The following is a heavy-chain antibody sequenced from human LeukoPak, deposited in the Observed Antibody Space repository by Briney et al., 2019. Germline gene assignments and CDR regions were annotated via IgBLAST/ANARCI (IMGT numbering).Heavy chain of an antibody. CDR2: INHSGST. D-gene: IGHD1-26*01. CDR1: GGSFSGYC. Sequence: SETLSLTCAVYGGSFSGYCWSWIRQPPGKGLEWIGEINHSGSTNYNPSLKSRVTISVDTSKNQFSLKLSSVTAADTAVYYCARHLGGSYSRYYYYMDVWGKGTTVTVSS. CDR3: ARHLGGSYSRYYYYMDV. J-gene: IGHJ6*03. V-gene: IGHV4-34*01.